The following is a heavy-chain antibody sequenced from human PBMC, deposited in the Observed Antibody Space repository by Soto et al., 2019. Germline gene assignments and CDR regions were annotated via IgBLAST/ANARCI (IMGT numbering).Heavy chain of an antibody. CDR2: IYYSGST. D-gene: IGHD4-17*01. Sequence: SETLSLTCTVSGGSISSGGYYWSWIRQHPGKGLEWIGYIYYSGSTYYNPSLKSRVTISVDTSKNQFSLKLSSVTAADTAVYYCARASTVTTQLDYWGQGTLVTVSS. V-gene: IGHV4-31*03. CDR3: ARASTVTTQLDY. CDR1: GGSISSGGYY. J-gene: IGHJ4*02.